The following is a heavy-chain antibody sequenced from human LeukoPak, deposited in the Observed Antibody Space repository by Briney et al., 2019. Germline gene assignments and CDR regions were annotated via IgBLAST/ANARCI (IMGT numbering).Heavy chain of an antibody. CDR2: ISAYNGNT. J-gene: IGHJ6*02. D-gene: IGHD6-13*01. CDR1: GYSFTSYA. CDR3: ARDPLRSSWSTYNNAMDV. V-gene: IGHV1-18*04. Sequence: ASVKVSCKASGYSFTSYAINWVRQAPGQGLEWMGWISAYNGNTEYSQKVQGRVTMTTDASTSTAYMQLVSLTFDDTAVYYCARDPLRSSWSTYNNAMDVWGQGTTVTVS.